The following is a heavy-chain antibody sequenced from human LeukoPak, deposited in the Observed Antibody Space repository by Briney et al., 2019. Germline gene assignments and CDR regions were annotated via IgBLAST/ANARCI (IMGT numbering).Heavy chain of an antibody. CDR1: GFTFSSYS. D-gene: IGHD3-10*01. J-gene: IGHJ4*02. CDR3: AKDLNPGG. Sequence: GGSLRLSCAASGFTFSSYSMNWVRQAPGKGLEWVSYISSSSSTIYYADSVKGRFTISRDNAKNSLYLQMNSLRAEDTAVYYCAKDLNPGGWGQGTLVTVSS. V-gene: IGHV3-48*01. CDR2: ISSSSSTI.